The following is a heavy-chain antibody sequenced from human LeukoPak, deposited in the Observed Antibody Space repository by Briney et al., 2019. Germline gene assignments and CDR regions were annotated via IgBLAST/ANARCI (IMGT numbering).Heavy chain of an antibody. CDR2: INHSGST. CDR1: GGSFSGYY. CDR3: ARRYYWGSGAFDI. V-gene: IGHV4-34*01. D-gene: IGHD1-20*01. Sequence: SETLSLTYAVYGGSFSGYYWSWIRQPPGKGLEWIGEINHSGSTNYNPSLKSRVTISVDTSKNQFSLKLSSVTAADTAVYYCARRYYWGSGAFDIWGQGTMVTVSS. J-gene: IGHJ3*02.